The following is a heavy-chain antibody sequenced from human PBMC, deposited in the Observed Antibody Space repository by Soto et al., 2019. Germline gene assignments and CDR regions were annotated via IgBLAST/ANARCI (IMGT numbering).Heavy chain of an antibody. J-gene: IGHJ4*02. V-gene: IGHV4-39*01. CDR1: GGSISSSSYY. Sequence: SETLSLTCTVSGGSISSSSYYWGWIRQPPGKGLEWIGSIYYSGSTYYNPSLKSRVTISVDTSKNQFSLKLSSVTAADTAVYYCARHKLGDSSSWFHWGQGTLVTVSS. D-gene: IGHD6-13*01. CDR3: ARHKLGDSSSWFH. CDR2: IYYSGST.